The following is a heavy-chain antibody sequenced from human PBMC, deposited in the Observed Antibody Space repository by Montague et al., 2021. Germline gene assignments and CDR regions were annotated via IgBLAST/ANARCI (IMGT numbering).Heavy chain of an antibody. D-gene: IGHD2-8*01. J-gene: IGHJ5*02. CDR3: ARVKMGYDP. CDR2: IYYSGST. Sequence: SETLSLTCTVSGGSISSSSYYWGWIRQPPGKGLEWIGSIYYSGSTYYNPSLKSRLTISVDTSKNQFSLRLGSVTAADTAVYFCARVKMGYDPWGQGTLVTVSS. V-gene: IGHV4-39*01. CDR1: GGSISSSSYY.